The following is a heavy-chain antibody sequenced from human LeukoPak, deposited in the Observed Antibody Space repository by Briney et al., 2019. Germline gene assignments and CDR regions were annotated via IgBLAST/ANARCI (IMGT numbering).Heavy chain of an antibody. CDR2: IYTSGST. J-gene: IGHJ5*02. CDR3: ARDGSKGRSSSWYEGFDP. D-gene: IGHD6-13*01. V-gene: IGHV4-61*02. CDR1: GGSISSGSYY. Sequence: SETLSLTCTVSGGSISSGSYYWSWIRQPAGKGLEWIGRIYTSGSTNYNPSLKSRVTISVDTSKNQFSLQLNSVTPEDTAVYYCARDGSKGRSSSWYEGFDPWGQGTLVTVSS.